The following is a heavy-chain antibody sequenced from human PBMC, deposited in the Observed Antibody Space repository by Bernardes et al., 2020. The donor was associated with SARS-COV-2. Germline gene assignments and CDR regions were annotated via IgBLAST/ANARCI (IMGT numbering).Heavy chain of an antibody. D-gene: IGHD3-9*01. V-gene: IGHV3-30*18. CDR1: GFTFSSYG. CDR2: ISYDGSNK. J-gene: IGHJ6*02. Sequence: AGSLSLSCAASGFTFSSYGMHWVRQAPGQGLEWVAVISYDGSNKYYADSVKGRFTISRDNSKNTLYLQMNSLRAEDTAVYYCAKDRALHYDILTGYYPRNYYDYGMDVWGQGTTVTVSS. CDR3: AKDRALHYDILTGYYPRNYYDYGMDV.